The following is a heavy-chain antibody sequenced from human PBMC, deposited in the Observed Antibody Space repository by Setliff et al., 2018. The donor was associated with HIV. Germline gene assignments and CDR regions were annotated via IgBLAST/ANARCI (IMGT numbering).Heavy chain of an antibody. CDR3: ASCMAGHYYYYMDV. CDR2: ISAYKGKT. CDR1: GFPFSSYG. J-gene: IGHJ6*03. D-gene: IGHD6-19*01. V-gene: IGHV1-18*01. Sequence: ASVKVSCKASGFPFSSYGISWVRQAPGQGLEWMGWISAYKGKTEYAQNFQGRVTMTTDISTSTAWTSTSTAYMELRSLRSDDTAVYYCASCMAGHYYYYMDVWGKGTTVTVS.